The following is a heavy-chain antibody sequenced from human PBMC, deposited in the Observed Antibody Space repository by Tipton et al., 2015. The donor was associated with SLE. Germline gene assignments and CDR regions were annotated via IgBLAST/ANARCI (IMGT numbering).Heavy chain of an antibody. CDR2: IRYDGSTK. Sequence: SLRLSCAASGFTFSNFGVHWVRQAPGKGLEWVAFIRYDGSTKYYPDSVKGRFTTSRDNSKNTLYLQMNRLRPEDTAVYYCAKDRSPITISGVLLPGGMDVWGQGTTVTVSS. CDR3: AKDRSPITISGVLLPGGMDV. V-gene: IGHV3-30*02. D-gene: IGHD3-3*01. J-gene: IGHJ6*02. CDR1: GFTFSNFG.